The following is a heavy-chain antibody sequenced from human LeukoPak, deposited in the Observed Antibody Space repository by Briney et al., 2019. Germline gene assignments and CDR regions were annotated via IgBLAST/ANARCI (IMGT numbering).Heavy chain of an antibody. V-gene: IGHV3-23*01. CDR1: GFTFSCYA. CDR2: IIGSGGST. D-gene: IGHD1-26*01. Sequence: GGSLRLSCEASGFTFSCYAMSWVRQAPGKVMGWVSAIIGSGGSTYYADSAKGRFSISRDNSKNTLDLQMNSLRAEDTAVYYCAKGIVGATRKINFFDYWGQGTLVTVSS. CDR3: AKGIVGATRKINFFDY. J-gene: IGHJ4*02.